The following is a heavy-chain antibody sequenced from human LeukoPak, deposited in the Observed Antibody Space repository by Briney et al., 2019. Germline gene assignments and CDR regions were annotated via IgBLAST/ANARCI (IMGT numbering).Heavy chain of an antibody. Sequence: GRSLRLSCAASGFTFSSYGMHWVRQAPGKGLEWVAVISDDGSNKYYADSVKGRFTISRDNSKSTLYLQMNSLRAEDTAVYYCAKDLHYYDSSGYYYWGQGTLVTVSS. CDR1: GFTFSSYG. CDR2: ISDDGSNK. V-gene: IGHV3-30*18. CDR3: AKDLHYYDSSGYYY. J-gene: IGHJ4*02. D-gene: IGHD3-22*01.